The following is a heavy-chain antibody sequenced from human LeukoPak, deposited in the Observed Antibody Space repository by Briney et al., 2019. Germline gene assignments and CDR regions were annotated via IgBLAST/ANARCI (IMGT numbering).Heavy chain of an antibody. J-gene: IGHJ4*02. Sequence: SETLSLTCTVSGGSVSGGSYYWSWIRQPPGKGLEWIGYIYYSGSTNYNPSLKSRVTISVDTSKNQFSLKLSSVTAADTAVYYCARARLRFDYWGQGTLVTVSS. D-gene: IGHD5-12*01. CDR2: IYYSGST. CDR1: GGSVSGGSYY. V-gene: IGHV4-61*01. CDR3: ARARLRFDY.